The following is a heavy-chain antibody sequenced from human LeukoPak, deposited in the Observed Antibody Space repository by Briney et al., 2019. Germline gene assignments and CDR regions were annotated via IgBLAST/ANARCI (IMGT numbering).Heavy chain of an antibody. CDR1: GFSFDDHA. J-gene: IGHJ3*02. D-gene: IGHD1-26*01. Sequence: GGSLRLSCTASGFSFDDHAMHWVRQAPGKGLEWLSGISWNSGVIRYADSVKGRFTISRDNAKNTLYLQMNSLRAEDTAVYYCATNGSGSYYADDAFDIWGQGTMVTVSS. CDR3: ATNGSGSYYADDAFDI. CDR2: ISWNSGVI. V-gene: IGHV3-9*01.